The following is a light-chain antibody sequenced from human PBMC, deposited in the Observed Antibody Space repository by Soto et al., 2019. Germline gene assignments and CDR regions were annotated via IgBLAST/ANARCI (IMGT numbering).Light chain of an antibody. CDR3: AAWDDSLNAFV. CDR1: SSDVGGYNY. J-gene: IGLJ1*01. Sequence: QSALTQPPSASGSPGQSVTISCTGTSSDVGGYNYVSWYQQHPGKAPKLMIYEVTKRPSGVPDRFSGSRSGTSASLAITGLQSEDEADYSCAAWDDSLNAFVFGTGTKVTVL. V-gene: IGLV2-8*01. CDR2: EVT.